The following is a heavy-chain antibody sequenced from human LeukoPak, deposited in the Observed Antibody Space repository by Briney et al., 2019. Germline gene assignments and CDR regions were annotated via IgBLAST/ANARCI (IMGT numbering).Heavy chain of an antibody. CDR2: IHNSGST. J-gene: IGHJ4*02. D-gene: IGHD3-10*01. CDR1: GASISTGSSY. CDR3: ARNGYGSGSSW. Sequence: PSETLSLTCTVSGASISTGSSYWSWIRQPAGEGLEWIGRIHNSGSTNYNPSLNSRVTISVDTSKNQVSLKLTSVTAADTAVYYCARNGYGSGSSWWGQGTLVTVSS. V-gene: IGHV4-61*02.